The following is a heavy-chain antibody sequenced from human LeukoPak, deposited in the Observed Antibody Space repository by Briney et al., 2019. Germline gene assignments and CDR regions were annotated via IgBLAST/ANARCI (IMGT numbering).Heavy chain of an antibody. CDR1: GGSFSGCY. J-gene: IGHJ4*02. CDR2: INHSGST. Sequence: SETLSLTCAVYGGSFSGCYWSWIRQPPGKGLEWIGEINHSGSTNYNPSLKSRVTISVDTSKNQFSLKLSSVTAADTAVYYCARGRGYSYGSFDYWGQGTLVTVSS. CDR3: ARGRGYSYGSFDY. D-gene: IGHD5-18*01. V-gene: IGHV4-34*01.